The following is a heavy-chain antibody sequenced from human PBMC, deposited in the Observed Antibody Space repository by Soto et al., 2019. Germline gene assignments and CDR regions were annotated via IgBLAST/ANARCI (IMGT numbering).Heavy chain of an antibody. V-gene: IGHV3-11*01. J-gene: IGHJ4*02. CDR3: ARREVLPAAIEH. D-gene: IGHD2-2*02. CDR2: IGSSGGTI. CDR1: GFTFSDYY. Sequence: GGSLRLSCASSGFTFSDYYMSWIRQARGKGLEWVSYIGSSGGTIYYADSVKGRLNIPRDNAKNSLFLQTNSLRDDHTAVYYCARREVLPAAIEHWGQGTLVTVPS.